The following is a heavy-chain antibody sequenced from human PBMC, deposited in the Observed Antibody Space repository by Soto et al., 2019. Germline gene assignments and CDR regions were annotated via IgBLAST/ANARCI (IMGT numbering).Heavy chain of an antibody. CDR1: GFTFSDYA. V-gene: IGHV3-30*18. CDR2: VSHGGRNT. J-gene: IGHJ4*02. D-gene: IGHD6-19*01. CDR3: AKGGRQWLVTSDFNY. Sequence: VQLVESGGGVVQPGRSLRLSCAASGFTFSDYAMHWVRQAPGKGLEWVAVVSHGGRNTHYADSVKGRFTISRDSSKNTVSLEMTSRRAEATAVYYCAKGGRQWLVTSDFNYWGQGARVTVSS.